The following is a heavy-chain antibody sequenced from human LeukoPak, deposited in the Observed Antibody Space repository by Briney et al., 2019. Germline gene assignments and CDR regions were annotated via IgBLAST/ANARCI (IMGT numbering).Heavy chain of an antibody. J-gene: IGHJ4*02. CDR2: IIPILGIA. CDR3: ASNLADYYGSGSYQPPHY. CDR1: GGTFSSYA. V-gene: IGHV1-69*04. D-gene: IGHD3-10*01. Sequence: SVKVSCKASGGTFSSYAISWVRQAPGHGLEWMGRIIPILGIANYAQKFQGRVTITADKSTSTAYMELSSLRSEDTAVYYCASNLADYYGSGSYQPPHYWGQGTLVTVSS.